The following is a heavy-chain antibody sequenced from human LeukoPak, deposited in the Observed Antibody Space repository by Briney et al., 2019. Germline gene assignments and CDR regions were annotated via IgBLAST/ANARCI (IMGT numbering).Heavy chain of an antibody. CDR3: AREDGYGFFNY. Sequence: SETLSLTCSVSGGSISSYYWSWIRQPPGKGLEWIGYIYYSGSTKYSASLKSRVTISVDTSKNQFSLKLSSVTAADTAVYYCAREDGYGFFNYWGEGTLVSVSS. J-gene: IGHJ4*02. D-gene: IGHD5-24*01. V-gene: IGHV4-59*01. CDR2: IYYSGST. CDR1: GGSISSYY.